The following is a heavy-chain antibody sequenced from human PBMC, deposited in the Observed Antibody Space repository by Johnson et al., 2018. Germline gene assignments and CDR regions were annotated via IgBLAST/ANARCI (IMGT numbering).Heavy chain of an antibody. D-gene: IGHD1-1*01. CDR2: INWNGIST. Sequence: VQLVQSGGGVVRPGGSLRLSCAASGFTFDDYGMSWVRQAPGKGLEWVSGINWNGISTRYAGSVKGRFTISRDNAKNSLYLQMNSLRPEDTALYYCARAVRERSYEVYYDYGMDVWGQGTTVTVSS. V-gene: IGHV3-20*04. CDR3: ARAVRERSYEVYYDYGMDV. J-gene: IGHJ6*02. CDR1: GFTFDDYG.